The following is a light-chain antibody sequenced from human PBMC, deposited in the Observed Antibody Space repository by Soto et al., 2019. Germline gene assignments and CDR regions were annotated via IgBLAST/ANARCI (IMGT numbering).Light chain of an antibody. Sequence: EIVLTQSPGTLSLSPGDRATLSCRASQSVSRSYLAWYHHKPGQAPRLLIYGASSRATGIPDRFSGSGSGTDFTLTISRLEPEDFAGYYCQQYGSSPPYTFGQGTKLEIK. CDR2: GAS. CDR1: QSVSRSY. CDR3: QQYGSSPPYT. V-gene: IGKV3-20*01. J-gene: IGKJ2*01.